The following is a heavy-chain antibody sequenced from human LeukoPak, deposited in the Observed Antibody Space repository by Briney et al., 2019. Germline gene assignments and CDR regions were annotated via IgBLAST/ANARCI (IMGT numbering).Heavy chain of an antibody. CDR3: ATFGYCSSTSCQADIYYYYGMDV. J-gene: IGHJ6*02. D-gene: IGHD2-2*03. CDR1: GFTFSSYS. Sequence: GGSLRLSCAASGFTFSSYSMSWVRQAPGKGLEWVSSISSSSSYIYYADSVKGRFTISRDNAKNSLYLQMNSLRAEDTAVYYCATFGYCSSTSCQADIYYYYGMDVWGQGTTVTVSS. V-gene: IGHV3-21*01. CDR2: ISSSSSYI.